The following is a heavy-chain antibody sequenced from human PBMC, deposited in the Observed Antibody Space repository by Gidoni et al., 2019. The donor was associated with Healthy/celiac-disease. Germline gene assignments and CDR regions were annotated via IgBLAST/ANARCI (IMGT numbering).Heavy chain of an antibody. J-gene: IGHJ4*02. CDR3: AREHRSNAVVVITGIDY. V-gene: IGHV1-46*01. D-gene: IGHD3-22*01. Sequence: QVQLVQSGAEVKKPGASVKVSCKASGYTFPSYYMHWVRQAPGQGLEWMGIINPSGGSTSYAQKFQGRVTMTRDTSTSTVYMELSSLRSEDTAVYYCAREHRSNAVVVITGIDYWGQGTLVTVSS. CDR2: INPSGGST. CDR1: GYTFPSYY.